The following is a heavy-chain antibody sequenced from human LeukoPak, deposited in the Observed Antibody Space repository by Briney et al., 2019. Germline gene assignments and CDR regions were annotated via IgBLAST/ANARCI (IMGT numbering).Heavy chain of an antibody. CDR1: GGSISSYY. CDR3: ARDMGTRGVPDGMDV. V-gene: IGHV4-59*13. D-gene: IGHD3-10*01. J-gene: IGHJ6*02. Sequence: PSETLSLTCTVSGGSISSYYWSWIRQPPGKGLEWIGYIYYSGSTNYNPSLKSRVTISVDTSKNQFSLKLSSVTAADTAVYYCARDMGTRGVPDGMDVWGQGTTVTVSS. CDR2: IYYSGST.